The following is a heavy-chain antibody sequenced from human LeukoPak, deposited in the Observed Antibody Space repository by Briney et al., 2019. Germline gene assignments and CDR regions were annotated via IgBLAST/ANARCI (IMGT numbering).Heavy chain of an antibody. J-gene: IGHJ4*02. CDR3: AIHPSDSSGYFSY. CDR1: GYTFSSCA. V-gene: IGHV7-4-1*02. CDR2: IDTKTGNP. Sequence: ASVKVSCKASGYTFSSCAINWVRQAPGQGPEYIGWIDTKTGNPTYAQGFTGRFVFSLDTSVSTAYLQISSLKAEDTAVYYCAIHPSDSSGYFSYWGQGALVTVSS. D-gene: IGHD3-22*01.